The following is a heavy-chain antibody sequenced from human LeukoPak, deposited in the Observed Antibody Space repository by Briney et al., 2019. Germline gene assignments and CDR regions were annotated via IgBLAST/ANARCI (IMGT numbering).Heavy chain of an antibody. V-gene: IGHV3-23*01. D-gene: IGHD3-22*01. CDR2: ISGSGDST. J-gene: IGHJ4*02. Sequence: GGSLRLSCAASGFTFNRYAMTWVRQAPGKGLGWVSAISGSGDSTYYADSVKGRFTISRDNSKNTLYLQMNSLRVEDTAVYYCAKPRDPGGYDGYYFDYWGQGTLVTVSS. CDR3: AKPRDPGGYDGYYFDY. CDR1: GFTFNRYA.